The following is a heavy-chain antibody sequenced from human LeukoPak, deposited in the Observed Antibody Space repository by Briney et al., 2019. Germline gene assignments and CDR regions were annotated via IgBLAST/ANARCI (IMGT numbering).Heavy chain of an antibody. D-gene: IGHD6-6*01. Sequence: PSETLSLTCTVSGGSISSYYWSWIRQPAGKGLEWIGRIYTSGTTNYNPSLKSQVTMSVDTSKNQFSLKLTSVTAADTAVYYCARGYSSTSYYFDSWGQGTLVTVSS. CDR2: IYTSGTT. CDR1: GGSISSYY. J-gene: IGHJ4*02. CDR3: ARGYSSTSYYFDS. V-gene: IGHV4-4*07.